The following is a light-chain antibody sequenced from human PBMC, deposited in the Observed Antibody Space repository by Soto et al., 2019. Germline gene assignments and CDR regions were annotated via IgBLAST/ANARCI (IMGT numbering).Light chain of an antibody. Sequence: QPVLTQSPAASASLGASVKLTCTLSSGHSSYAIAWHQQQPEKGPRYLMKLNSDGSHSKGDGIPDRFSGSSSEAERYLPISCLQSEDEADYYCQTWGTGIVVFGGGTKLTVL. CDR3: QTWGTGIVV. J-gene: IGLJ2*01. CDR1: SGHSSYA. V-gene: IGLV4-69*01. CDR2: LNSDGSH.